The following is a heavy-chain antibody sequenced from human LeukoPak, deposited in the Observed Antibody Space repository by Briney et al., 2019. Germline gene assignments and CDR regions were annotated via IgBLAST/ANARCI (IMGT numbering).Heavy chain of an antibody. Sequence: GGSPRLSCAASGFTFSSYGMHWVRQAPGKGLEWVAVIWYDGSNKYYADSVKGRFTISRDNSKNTLYLQMNSLRAEDTAVYYCARGADGYKGRGFQHWGQGTLVTVSS. CDR3: ARGADGYKGRGFQH. J-gene: IGHJ1*01. D-gene: IGHD5-24*01. V-gene: IGHV3-33*01. CDR2: IWYDGSNK. CDR1: GFTFSSYG.